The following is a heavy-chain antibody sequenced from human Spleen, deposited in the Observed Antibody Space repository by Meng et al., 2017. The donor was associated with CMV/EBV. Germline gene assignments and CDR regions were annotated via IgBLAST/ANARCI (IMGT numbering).Heavy chain of an antibody. V-gene: IGHV3-21*01. CDR3: ARWGSSSSSY. J-gene: IGHJ4*02. Sequence: GESLKISCAASGFTFSSYTMNWVRQAPGKGLEWVSSISSSSSYIYYADSVKGRFIISRDNAKNSLYLQMNSLRAEDTAVYYCARWGSSSSSYWGQGTLVTVSS. CDR2: ISSSSSYI. CDR1: GFTFSSYT. D-gene: IGHD6-13*01.